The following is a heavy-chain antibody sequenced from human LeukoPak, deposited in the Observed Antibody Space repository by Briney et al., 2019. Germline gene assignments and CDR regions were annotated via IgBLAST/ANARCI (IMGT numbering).Heavy chain of an antibody. CDR2: ISWNSGTI. D-gene: IGHD6-13*01. Sequence: GGSLRLSCAASGFTFDDYAMQWVRQAPGKGLEWVSGISWNSGTIGYADSVRGRFTISRDNAKNSLYLQMNSLRAEDTALYYCAKNFGIAASDPEFDYWGQGTLVTVSS. J-gene: IGHJ4*02. V-gene: IGHV3-9*01. CDR1: GFTFDDYA. CDR3: AKNFGIAASDPEFDY.